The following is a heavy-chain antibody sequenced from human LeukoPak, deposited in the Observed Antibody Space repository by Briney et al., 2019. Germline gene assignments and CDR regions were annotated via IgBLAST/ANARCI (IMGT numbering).Heavy chain of an antibody. D-gene: IGHD4-17*01. V-gene: IGHV1-18*01. CDR3: ARVRYGDYAFDI. CDR2: ISAYNGNT. Sequence: ASVKVSCKASGYTFTSYGISWVRQAPGQGLEWMGWISAYNGNTNYAQKLQGRVTMTTDTSTSTAYMELRSLRSEDTAVYYCARVRYGDYAFDIWGQGTMVTVSS. J-gene: IGHJ3*02. CDR1: GYTFTSYG.